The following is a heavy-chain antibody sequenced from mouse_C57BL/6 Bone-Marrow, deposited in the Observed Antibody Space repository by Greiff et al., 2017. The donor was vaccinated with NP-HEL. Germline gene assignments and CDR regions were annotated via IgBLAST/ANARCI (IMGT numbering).Heavy chain of an antibody. CDR1: GFTFTDYY. CDR2: VYPYNGGT. D-gene: IGHD1-1*01. V-gene: IGHV1-36*01. Sequence: EVQLQQSGPVLVKPGPSVKISCKASGFTFTDYYMHWVKQSHGKSLEWIGLVYPYNGGTSYNQKFKGKATLTVDTSSSTAYMELNILTSEDSAVYYCAREGISTGSSFYWYFDVWGTGTTVTVSS. J-gene: IGHJ1*03. CDR3: AREGISTGSSFYWYFDV.